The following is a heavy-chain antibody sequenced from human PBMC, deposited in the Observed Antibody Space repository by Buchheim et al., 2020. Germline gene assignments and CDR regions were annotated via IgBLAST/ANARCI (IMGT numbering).Heavy chain of an antibody. D-gene: IGHD3-22*01. V-gene: IGHV3-30*04. CDR3: ARGLTYYYDSSDYLTSDAFDI. Sequence: QVQLVESGGGVVQPGRSLRLSCAASGFTFSSYAMHWVRQAPGKGLEWVAVISYDGSNKYYADSVKGRFTISRDNSKNTLYLQMNSLRAEDTAVYYCARGLTYYYDSSDYLTSDAFDIWGQGT. J-gene: IGHJ3*02. CDR2: ISYDGSNK. CDR1: GFTFSSYA.